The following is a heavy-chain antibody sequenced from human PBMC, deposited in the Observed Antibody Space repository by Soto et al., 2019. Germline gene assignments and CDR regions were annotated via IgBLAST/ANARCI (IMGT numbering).Heavy chain of an antibody. Sequence: SETLSLTCAVSGYSISSGYYWCWIRQPPGKELEWIGSIYHSGSTYYNPSLKSRVTISVDTSKNHFSLKLSSVTAADTAVYCCARSEYSCSPCNWFDPWGQGTLVTVYS. D-gene: IGHD6-13*01. CDR3: ARSEYSCSPCNWFDP. CDR2: IYHSGST. V-gene: IGHV4-38-2*01. J-gene: IGHJ5*02. CDR1: GYSISSGYY.